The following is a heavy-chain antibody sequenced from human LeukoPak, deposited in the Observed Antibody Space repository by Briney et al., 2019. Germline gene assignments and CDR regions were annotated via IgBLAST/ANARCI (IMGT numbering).Heavy chain of an antibody. CDR3: ARPSPPGDGYNPPDH. CDR2: ISHDGRTK. CDR1: GFNFDNFA. D-gene: IGHD5-24*01. Sequence: GGSLTLSCVVSGFNFDNFAMHWVRQPLGKGLEWVAVISHDGRTKYYADSMKGRITISRDDSKNTLFLQMNNLRSEDTAVYFCARPSPPGDGYNPPDHWGQGTLVTVSS. J-gene: IGHJ4*02. V-gene: IGHV3-30*04.